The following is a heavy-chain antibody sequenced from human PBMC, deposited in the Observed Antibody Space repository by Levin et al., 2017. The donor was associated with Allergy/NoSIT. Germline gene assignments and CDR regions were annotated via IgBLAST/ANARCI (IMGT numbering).Heavy chain of an antibody. J-gene: IGHJ4*02. Sequence: PGGSLRLSCAAPGFTFSTYWMSWVRQAPGKGLEWVANIKTDGSAKFYVDSVKGRFTISRDNAKNSLYLQMNSLRAEDTAVYYCSRAEDYWGQGTLVTVSS. V-gene: IGHV3-7*01. CDR2: IKTDGSAK. CDR1: GFTFSTYW. CDR3: SRAEDY.